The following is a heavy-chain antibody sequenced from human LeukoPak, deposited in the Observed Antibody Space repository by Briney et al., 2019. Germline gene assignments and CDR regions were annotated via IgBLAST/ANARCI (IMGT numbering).Heavy chain of an antibody. V-gene: IGHV4-59*08. Sequence: SETLSLTCIFSGDSMTNYYWNWIRQPPGKGLEWIGYIFYSGRTNYNPSLKSRVTMSVDTSKKQFTLNLTSVTAADTAVYYCARPPTYCSRRSCYSDWHFDLWGRGTLVTVSS. D-gene: IGHD2-15*01. CDR3: ARPPTYCSRRSCYSDWHFDL. CDR2: IFYSGRT. J-gene: IGHJ2*01. CDR1: GDSMTNYY.